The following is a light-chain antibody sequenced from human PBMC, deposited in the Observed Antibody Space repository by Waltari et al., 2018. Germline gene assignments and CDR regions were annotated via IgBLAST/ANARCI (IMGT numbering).Light chain of an antibody. Sequence: EIVLTQSPATRSLSPGERATLPCMASQSVSSYLAWYQQKPGQAPRLLIYDASNRATGIPARFSGSGSGTDFTLTISSLEPEDFAVYYCQQRSNWPLTFGGGTKVEIK. CDR3: QQRSNWPLT. CDR1: QSVSSY. V-gene: IGKV3-11*01. J-gene: IGKJ4*01. CDR2: DAS.